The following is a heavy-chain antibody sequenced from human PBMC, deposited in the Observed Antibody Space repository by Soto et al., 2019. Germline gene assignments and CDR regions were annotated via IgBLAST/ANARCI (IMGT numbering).Heavy chain of an antibody. V-gene: IGHV5-51*01. CDR1: GYSFTSYW. CDR3: ARIGGCSGGSCYSDDAFDI. J-gene: IGHJ3*02. D-gene: IGHD2-15*01. CDR2: IYPGDSDT. Sequence: PGESLKISCKGSGYSFTSYWIGWVRQMPGQGLEWMGIIYPGDSDTRYSPSFQGQVTISADKSISTAYLQWSSLKASDTAMYYCARIGGCSGGSCYSDDAFDIWGQGTMVTVSS.